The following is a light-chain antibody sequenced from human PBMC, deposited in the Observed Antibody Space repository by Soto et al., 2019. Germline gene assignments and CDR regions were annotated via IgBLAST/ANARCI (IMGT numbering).Light chain of an antibody. CDR3: SSDRSGSTLI. CDR2: DVS. Sequence: QSALTQPASVSGSPGQSITISCTGTSSDIGGYNYVSWYQQHPGKAPKLIIYDVSNRPSGVSNRFSGSKSGNTASLTISGLQAEDEADYYCSSDRSGSTLIFGGGTKLTVL. V-gene: IGLV2-14*01. CDR1: SSDIGGYNY. J-gene: IGLJ2*01.